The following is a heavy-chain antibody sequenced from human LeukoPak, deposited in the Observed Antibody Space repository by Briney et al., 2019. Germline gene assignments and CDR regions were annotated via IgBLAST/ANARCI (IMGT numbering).Heavy chain of an antibody. CDR1: GFTFSSYA. D-gene: IGHD3-16*02. J-gene: IGHJ4*02. Sequence: GGSLRLSCAASGFTFSSYAMSWVRQAPGKGLEWGSAISGSGENTNYADSVKGRFTMSRDNSRNMLYLQMNSLRDEDTAKYYCAKTVSGSYSYQGGDYWGQGTLVTVSS. V-gene: IGHV3-23*01. CDR3: AKTVSGSYSYQGGDY. CDR2: ISGSGENT.